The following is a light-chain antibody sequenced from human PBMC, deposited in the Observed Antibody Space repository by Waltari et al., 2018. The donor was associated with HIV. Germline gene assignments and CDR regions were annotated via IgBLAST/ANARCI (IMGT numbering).Light chain of an antibody. Sequence: EIRMTQSPSSLSAVIGGTVAITCRASQSIGTCLNWYQQKPGKAPKLLISSASTLQDGVPSRFSASGSGTEFTLTISGLQPEDFASYFCQQSNSSPGTFGQGTKVEI. V-gene: IGKV1-39*01. CDR3: QQSNSSPGT. CDR2: SAS. CDR1: QSIGTC. J-gene: IGKJ1*01.